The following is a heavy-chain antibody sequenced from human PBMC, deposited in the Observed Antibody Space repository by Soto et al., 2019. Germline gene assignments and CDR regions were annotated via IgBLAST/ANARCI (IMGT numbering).Heavy chain of an antibody. CDR1: GFTLRNYA. J-gene: IGHJ5*02. CDR2: IEGSSHFT. Sequence: PGGSLRLSCVASGFTLRNYAMIWVRQAPGKGLEWVSVIEGSSHFTDYADSVKGRFIISRDTSKNTLYLKMNSLRAEDTAVDYCAKDPDYGDTSASPSPPPWGRGTLVTVSS. D-gene: IGHD4-17*01. CDR3: AKDPDYGDTSASPSPPP. V-gene: IGHV3-23*01.